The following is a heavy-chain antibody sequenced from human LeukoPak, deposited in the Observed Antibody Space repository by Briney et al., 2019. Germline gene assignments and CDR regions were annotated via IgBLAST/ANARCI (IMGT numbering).Heavy chain of an antibody. D-gene: IGHD2-21*01. V-gene: IGHV4-59*01. J-gene: IGHJ4*02. CDR1: GGSISSNY. CDR3: ARAYRQSHDY. CDR2: IYYSGRT. Sequence: SETLSPTCTVSGGSISSNYWSWIRQPLGKGLEWIGYIYYSGRTTYNPSLKSRVTISVDTSKNQFSLKLSSVTAADTAVYYCARAYRQSHDYWGQGTLVTVSS.